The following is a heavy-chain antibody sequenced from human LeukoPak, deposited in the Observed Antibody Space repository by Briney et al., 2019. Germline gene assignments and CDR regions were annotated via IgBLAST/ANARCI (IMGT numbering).Heavy chain of an antibody. Sequence: SETLSLTCAVSGGSISSGGYSWSWIRQPPGKGLEWIGYIYHSGSTYYNPSLKSRVTISVDRSKNQFSLKLSSVTAVDTAVYYCARASYGPSLDYWGQGTLVTVSS. CDR1: GGSISSGGYS. CDR2: IYHSGST. V-gene: IGHV4-30-2*01. CDR3: ARASYGPSLDY. J-gene: IGHJ4*02. D-gene: IGHD5-18*01.